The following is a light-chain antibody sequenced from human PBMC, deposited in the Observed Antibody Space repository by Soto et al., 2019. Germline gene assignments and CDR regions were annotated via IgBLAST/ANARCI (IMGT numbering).Light chain of an antibody. J-gene: IGKJ5*01. CDR3: QQYNNWPVT. Sequence: ETVMTQSPATLSVSPGERATLSCRASQSVSTDLAWYQQKPGQAPRVLIYGASTRATGIPARFSGSGSGTDFTLTVSSLRSEDFAVYYCQQYNNWPVTFGQGTRLEIK. CDR2: GAS. V-gene: IGKV3-15*01. CDR1: QSVSTD.